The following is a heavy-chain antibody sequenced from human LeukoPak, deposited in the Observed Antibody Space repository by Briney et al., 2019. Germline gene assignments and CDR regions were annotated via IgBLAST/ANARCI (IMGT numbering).Heavy chain of an antibody. Sequence: ASVKVSCKASGGTFSSYAISWVRQAPGQGLEWMGGIIPIFGTANYAQKFQGRVTMTRNTSISTAYMELSSLRSEDTAVYYCARGARYYYYMDVWGKGTTVTVSS. D-gene: IGHD4/OR15-4a*01. CDR2: IIPIFGTA. V-gene: IGHV1-69*05. CDR1: GGTFSSYA. CDR3: ARGARYYYYMDV. J-gene: IGHJ6*03.